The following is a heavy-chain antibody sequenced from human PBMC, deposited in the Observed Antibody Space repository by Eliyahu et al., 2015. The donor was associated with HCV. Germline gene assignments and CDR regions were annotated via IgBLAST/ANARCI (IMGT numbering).Heavy chain of an antibody. V-gene: IGHV3-11*06. CDR1: GFTFSDYY. Sequence: QVQLVESGGGLVKPGGSLRLSCAASGFTFSDYYMSWIPPSPQGGGGGVSYISSSSSYTNYADSVKGRFTISRDNAKNSLYLQMNSLRAEDTAVYYCARVSYYYGSGAFDYWGQGTLVTVSS. CDR3: ARVSYYYGSGAFDY. J-gene: IGHJ4*02. D-gene: IGHD3-10*01. CDR2: ISSSSSYT.